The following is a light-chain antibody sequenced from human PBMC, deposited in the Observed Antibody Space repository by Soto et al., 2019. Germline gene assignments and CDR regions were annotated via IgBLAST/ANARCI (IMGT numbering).Light chain of an antibody. CDR2: GAS. CDR1: QSAGSN. CDR3: QQYNNRPPWT. V-gene: IGKV3-15*01. Sequence: EIVMTQSPATLSVSPGERATLSCRASQSAGSNLAWYQQKPGQAPRLLMYGASTRATGVPARFSGSGSGAEFTLTISSLQSEDFAVYYCQQYNNRPPWTFGQGTKVEIE. J-gene: IGKJ1*01.